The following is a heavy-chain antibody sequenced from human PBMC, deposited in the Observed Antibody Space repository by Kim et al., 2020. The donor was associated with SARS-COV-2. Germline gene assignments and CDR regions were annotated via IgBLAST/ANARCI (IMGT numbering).Heavy chain of an antibody. CDR3: AKDRKAYCGGDCYSGY. CDR2: ISGSGGST. Sequence: GGSLRLSCAASGFTFSSYAMSWVRQAPGKGLEWVSAISGSGGSTYYADSVKGRFTISRDNSKNTLYLQMNSLRAEDTAVYYCAKDRKAYCGGDCYSGYWGQGTLVTVSS. D-gene: IGHD2-21*02. CDR1: GFTFSSYA. J-gene: IGHJ4*02. V-gene: IGHV3-23*01.